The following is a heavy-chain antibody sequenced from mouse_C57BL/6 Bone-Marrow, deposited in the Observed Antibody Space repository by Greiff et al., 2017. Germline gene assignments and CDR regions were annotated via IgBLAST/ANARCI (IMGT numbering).Heavy chain of an antibody. CDR1: GYTFTSYW. V-gene: IGHV1-55*01. CDR2: IYPGSGST. CDR3: ARGSTTVVAYWYFDV. Sequence: QVQLQQPGAELVKPGASVKMSCKASGYTFTSYWITWVKPRPGQGLEWIGDIYPGSGSTNYNEKFKSKATLTVDTSSSTAYMQLSSLTSEDSAVYYCARGSTTVVAYWYFDVWGTGTTVTVSS. D-gene: IGHD1-1*01. J-gene: IGHJ1*03.